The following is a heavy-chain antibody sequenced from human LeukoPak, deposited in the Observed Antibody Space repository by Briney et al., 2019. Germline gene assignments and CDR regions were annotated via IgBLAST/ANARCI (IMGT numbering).Heavy chain of an antibody. D-gene: IGHD3-16*01. J-gene: IGHJ4*02. V-gene: IGHV1-8*01. CDR3: ARARRLRLGENCLYYFDY. CDR2: MNPNSGNT. CDR1: GYTFTSYD. Sequence: ASVKVSCKASGYTFTSYDINWVRQATGQGLEWMGWMNPNSGNTGYAQKFQGRVTMTRNASISKAYMELSSLRSEDTAVYYCARARRLRLGENCLYYFDYWGQGTLVTVSS.